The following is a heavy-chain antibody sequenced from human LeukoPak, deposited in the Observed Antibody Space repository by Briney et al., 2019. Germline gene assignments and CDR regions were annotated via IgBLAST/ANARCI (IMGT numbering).Heavy chain of an antibody. CDR2: IYYSGNT. CDR3: AHFKGGSFDF. V-gene: IGHV4-39*01. J-gene: IGHJ3*01. CDR1: GGSITSSNYY. D-gene: IGHD1-26*01. Sequence: SETLSLTCTVSGGSITSSNYYWGWIRQPPGKGLEWIGSIYYSGNTYYNPSLKSRVTISVDTSKNQFSLKLTSVTAADTAVYYCAHFKGGSFDFWGQGTMVTVSS.